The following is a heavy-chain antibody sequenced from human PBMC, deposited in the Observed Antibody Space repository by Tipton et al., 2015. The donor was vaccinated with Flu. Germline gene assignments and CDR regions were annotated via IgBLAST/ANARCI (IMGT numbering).Heavy chain of an antibody. V-gene: IGHV4-4*07. CDR3: ARDSRFSFGYDYYYGMYV. CDR2: IYTGGST. D-gene: IGHD5-18*01. Sequence: TLSLTCTVSGDYITSYYWSWIRQPAGKGLEWIGRIYTGGSTNYNPSLKSRVTMSVDTSKSQLSLNLTSVTAADTAVYYCARDSRFSFGYDYYYGMYVWGQGTTVTVSS. J-gene: IGHJ6*02. CDR1: GDYITSYY.